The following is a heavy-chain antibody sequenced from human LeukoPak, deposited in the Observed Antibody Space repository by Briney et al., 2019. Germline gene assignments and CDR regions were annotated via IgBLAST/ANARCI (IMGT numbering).Heavy chain of an antibody. CDR1: GYTLTELS. V-gene: IGHV1-24*01. CDR2: FDPEDGET. D-gene: IGHD3-3*01. Sequence: GASVKVSCKVSGYTLTELSMHWVRQAPGKGLEWMGGFDPEDGETIYAQKFQGRVTMTEDTSTDTAYMELSSLRSEDTAVYYCATSPGDYDFWSGYYPFDYWGQGTLVTVSS. J-gene: IGHJ4*02. CDR3: ATSPGDYDFWSGYYPFDY.